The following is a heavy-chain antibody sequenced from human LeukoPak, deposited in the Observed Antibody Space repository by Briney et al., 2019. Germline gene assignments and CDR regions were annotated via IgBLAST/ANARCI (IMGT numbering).Heavy chain of an antibody. D-gene: IGHD3-22*01. Sequence: SGTLSLTCTVSGGSITSKSYAWGWIRQPPGKGLEWIGRISYSGGTYYNPSLKSRVTISLDTSKTQFSLKLTSVTAADTAVYSCASAPYYYDGSGYYLFNYWGQGTLVTVSS. CDR1: GGSITSKSYA. J-gene: IGHJ4*02. CDR3: ASAPYYYDGSGYYLFNY. CDR2: ISYSGGT. V-gene: IGHV4-39*01.